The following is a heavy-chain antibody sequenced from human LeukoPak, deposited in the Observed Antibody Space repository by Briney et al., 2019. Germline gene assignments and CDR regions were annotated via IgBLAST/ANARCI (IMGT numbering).Heavy chain of an antibody. Sequence: SETLSLTCTVSGGSISSSSYYWSWIRQPPGKGLEWIGEINHSGSTNYNPSLKSRVTISVDTSKNQFSLKLSSVTAADTAVYYCARGSSGYSYGYYFDYWGQGTLVTVSS. J-gene: IGHJ4*02. CDR2: INHSGST. V-gene: IGHV4-39*07. CDR3: ARGSSGYSYGYYFDY. D-gene: IGHD5-18*01. CDR1: GGSISSSSYY.